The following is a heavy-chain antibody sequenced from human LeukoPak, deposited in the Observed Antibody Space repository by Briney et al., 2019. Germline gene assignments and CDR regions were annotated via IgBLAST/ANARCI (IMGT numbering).Heavy chain of an antibody. V-gene: IGHV4-39*01. CDR3: ASLDYDILTAQGNY. J-gene: IGHJ4*02. Sequence: SETLSLTCTVSGGSITSSNNYWGWIRQPPGKGLEWIGNIFYSGSTFYNPSLKSRVTISVDTSKNQFSLKLSSVTAADTAVYYCASLDYDILTAQGNYWGQGTLVTVPS. CDR2: IFYSGST. CDR1: GGSITSSNNY. D-gene: IGHD3-9*01.